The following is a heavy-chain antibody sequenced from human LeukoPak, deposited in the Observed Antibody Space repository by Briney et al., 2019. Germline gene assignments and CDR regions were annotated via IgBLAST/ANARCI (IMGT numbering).Heavy chain of an antibody. CDR3: AKDTHLSYTYYYGSGSSWFDP. CDR2: ISGSGGST. J-gene: IGHJ5*02. CDR1: GFTFSSYA. V-gene: IGHV3-23*01. D-gene: IGHD3-10*01. Sequence: GGSLRLSCAASGFTFSSYAMSWVRQAPGKGLEWVSAISGSGGSTYYADSVKGRFTISRDNSKHTLYLQMNSLRAEDTAVYYCAKDTHLSYTYYYGSGSSWFDPWGQGTLVTVSS.